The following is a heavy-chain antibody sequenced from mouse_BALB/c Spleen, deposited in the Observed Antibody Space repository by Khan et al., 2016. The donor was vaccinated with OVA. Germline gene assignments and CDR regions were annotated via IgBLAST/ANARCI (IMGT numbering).Heavy chain of an antibody. Sequence: VQLVESGPDLVAPSQSLSITCTVSGFSLTSYAIHWVRQPPGKGLEWLVVIWSDGSTNYNSALKSRLNISKDNSKSQVFLKINSLQTDDTAMYYCARHQFPLSMDSWGQGTSVTVSS. CDR1: GFSLTSYA. CDR3: ARHQFPLSMDS. V-gene: IGHV2-6-2*01. J-gene: IGHJ4*01. CDR2: IWSDGST.